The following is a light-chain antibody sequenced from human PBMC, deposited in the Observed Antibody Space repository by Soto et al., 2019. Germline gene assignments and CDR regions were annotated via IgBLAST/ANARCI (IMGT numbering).Light chain of an antibody. Sequence: SYELTQPPSVSVAPGKTASITCEGNNIGRKSEHGYQQRPGQAPMVVIYYDGDRPSGIPERFSGSNSGTAATLTISGVEAGDEADYYCQVWDSGVDHIIFGGGTQLTV. CDR2: YDG. CDR1: NIGRKS. J-gene: IGLJ2*01. CDR3: QVWDSGVDHII. V-gene: IGLV3-21*04.